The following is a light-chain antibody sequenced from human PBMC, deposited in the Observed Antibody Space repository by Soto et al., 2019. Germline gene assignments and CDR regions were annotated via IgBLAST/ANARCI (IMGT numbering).Light chain of an antibody. CDR1: QNVKTR. CDR3: QQYDEWPLT. CDR2: DAF. V-gene: IGKV3-15*01. J-gene: IGKJ4*01. Sequence: EKVMTRSPATLSVSPGERATLSCRASQNVKTRLAWYQQKPGQAPRLLIYDAFTRATGIPARFSGSASGTGFTLTISSLQSEDFAVYYCQQYDEWPLTFGGGTKVDIK.